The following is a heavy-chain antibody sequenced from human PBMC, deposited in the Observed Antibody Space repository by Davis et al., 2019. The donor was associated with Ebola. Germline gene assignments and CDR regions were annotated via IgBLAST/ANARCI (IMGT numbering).Heavy chain of an antibody. V-gene: IGHV4-4*02. D-gene: IGHD3-10*01. CDR2: IYHSGST. CDR1: GGSISSSNW. J-gene: IGHJ6*02. Sequence: SCAVSGGSISSSNWWSWVRQPPGKGLEWIGEIYHSGSTNYNPSLKSRVTISVDKSKNQFSLKLSSVTAADTAVYYCARDPYYYGSGSYSRFYYYYYGMDVWGQGTTVTVSS. CDR3: ARDPYYYGSGSYSRFYYYYYGMDV.